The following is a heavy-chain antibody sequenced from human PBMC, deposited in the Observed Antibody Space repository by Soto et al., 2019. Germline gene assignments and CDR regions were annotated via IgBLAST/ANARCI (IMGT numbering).Heavy chain of an antibody. Sequence: EVQLLESGGGLVQPGGSLRLSCAGYGFTFSSYGMSWVRQAQGQGLEWVSGISGVGGSTDYANSVKGRFTITRYNSKNTLYLKMNSLRGEDTALYYCAKDGGRGLYYLDNGGQGTQFTGSP. CDR3: AKDGGRGLYYLDN. J-gene: IGHJ4*02. D-gene: IGHD3-16*01. V-gene: IGHV3-23*01. CDR2: ISGVGGST. CDR1: GFTFSSYG.